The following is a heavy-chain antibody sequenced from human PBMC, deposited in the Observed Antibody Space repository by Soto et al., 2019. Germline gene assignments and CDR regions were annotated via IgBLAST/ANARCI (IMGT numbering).Heavy chain of an antibody. CDR1: GYPFTTFL. CDR2: IDPGDTYA. J-gene: IGHJ5*02. D-gene: IGHD2-2*01. CDR3: ARIYCTTTTCDSWFDP. Sequence: DSLKISCPWLGYPFTTFLVSLVRQMPGKGLEWMGRIDPGDTYATYSPAFQGDVTISADKATSTAYLQWSSLKASDTAMYFCARIYCTTTTCDSWFDPWGQGTLVTVSS. V-gene: IGHV5-10-1*01.